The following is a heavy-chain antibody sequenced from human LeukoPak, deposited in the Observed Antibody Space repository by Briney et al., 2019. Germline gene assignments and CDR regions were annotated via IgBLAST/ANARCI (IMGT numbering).Heavy chain of an antibody. CDR2: ISEDTTII. CDR3: ATTGVRRDNWFDP. J-gene: IGHJ5*02. CDR1: GFTFSRYG. Sequence: GGSLRLSCAASGFTFSRYGMNWLRQAPGKGLEWVSYISEDTTIINYADSVKGRFTISRDNAKNSLYLQKNSLRVVDTAVYYCATTGVRRDNWFDPWGQGTLVTVSS. V-gene: IGHV3-48*01. D-gene: IGHD3-10*01.